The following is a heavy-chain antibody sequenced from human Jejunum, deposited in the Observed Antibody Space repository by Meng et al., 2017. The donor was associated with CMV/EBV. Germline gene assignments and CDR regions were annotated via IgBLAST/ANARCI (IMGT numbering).Heavy chain of an antibody. V-gene: IGHV3-7*01. CDR2: IKQDGSEK. Sequence: CVASGFTFSEYYMSWIRQAPGKGLEWVANIKQDGSEKYYVDSVKGRFTISRDNAKNSLYLQMNSLRAEDTAVYYCARDHRGRPHDYWGQGTLVTVSS. J-gene: IGHJ4*02. D-gene: IGHD1-14*01. CDR3: ARDHRGRPHDY. CDR1: GFTFSEYY.